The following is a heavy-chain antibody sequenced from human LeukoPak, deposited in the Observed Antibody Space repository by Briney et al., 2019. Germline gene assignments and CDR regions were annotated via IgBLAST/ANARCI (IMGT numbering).Heavy chain of an antibody. V-gene: IGHV4-4*02. Sequence: SETLSLTCAVSGDSISSYKWWSWLRQPPGKGLEWIGEIYQSGATNYSPSLKSRVTISVDTSKNQFSLKLSSVTAADTAVYYCARRTENTIVGATTIRTVNAFDIWGQGTMVTVSS. CDR1: GDSISSYKW. D-gene: IGHD1-26*01. CDR3: ARRTENTIVGATTIRTVNAFDI. CDR2: IYQSGAT. J-gene: IGHJ3*02.